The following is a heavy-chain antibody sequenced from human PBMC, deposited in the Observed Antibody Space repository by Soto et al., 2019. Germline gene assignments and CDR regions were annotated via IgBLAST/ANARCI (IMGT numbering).Heavy chain of an antibody. CDR1: GGSTSSDNY. V-gene: IGHV4-30-4*01. Sequence: SETLSLTCTVSGGSTSSDNYWSWIRQPPGKGLEWIGHIYYSGNTDYNPSLKSRLVISIDTSKNQFSLELSSVTAADTAVYFCAREGGESSDGLYYFDSWGQGSLVTVSS. CDR2: IYYSGNT. D-gene: IGHD3-16*01. CDR3: AREGGESSDGLYYFDS. J-gene: IGHJ4*02.